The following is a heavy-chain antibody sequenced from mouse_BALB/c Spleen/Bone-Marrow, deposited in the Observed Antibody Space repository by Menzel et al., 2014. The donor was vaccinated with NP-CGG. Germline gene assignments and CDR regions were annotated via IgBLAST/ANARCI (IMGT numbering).Heavy chain of an antibody. J-gene: IGHJ3*01. Sequence: QVQLKESGPELVRPGVSVKISCKGSGYTFTDYSMYWVKQSHAKSLEWIGVISTYSGNTNYNQKFKGKATMTVDKSSSTAYMELARLTSEDSAIYYCASPIYYGNYEGFAYWGQGTLVTVSA. CDR2: ISTYSGNT. CDR1: GYTFTDYS. V-gene: IGHV1-67*01. D-gene: IGHD2-1*01. CDR3: ASPIYYGNYEGFAY.